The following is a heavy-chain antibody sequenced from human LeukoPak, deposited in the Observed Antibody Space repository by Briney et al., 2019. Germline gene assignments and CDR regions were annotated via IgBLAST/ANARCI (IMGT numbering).Heavy chain of an antibody. D-gene: IGHD4-17*01. Sequence: SVKVSCKASGYTFTGYYMHWVRQAPGQGLEWMGGIIPIFGTTNYAQKFQGRVTITADESTTTAYMELSSLRSEDTAVYYCARHNYGVNNWFDPWGQGTLVTVSS. CDR1: GYTFTGYY. CDR2: IIPIFGTT. J-gene: IGHJ5*02. V-gene: IGHV1-69*13. CDR3: ARHNYGVNNWFDP.